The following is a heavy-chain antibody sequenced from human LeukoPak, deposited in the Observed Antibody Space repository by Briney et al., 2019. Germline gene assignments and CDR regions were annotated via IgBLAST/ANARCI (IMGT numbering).Heavy chain of an antibody. Sequence: GGSLRLSCAASGFTFSSYAMSWVRQAPGKGLEWVSAISGSGGSTYYADSVKGRFTISRDNSKNTLYLQMNSLRAEDTAVYYCAKGFLGYCSSTSCYLGGASYYYYMDVWGKGTTVTVSS. CDR2: ISGSGGST. V-gene: IGHV3-23*01. CDR1: GFTFSSYA. D-gene: IGHD2-2*01. CDR3: AKGFLGYCSSTSCYLGGASYYYYMDV. J-gene: IGHJ6*03.